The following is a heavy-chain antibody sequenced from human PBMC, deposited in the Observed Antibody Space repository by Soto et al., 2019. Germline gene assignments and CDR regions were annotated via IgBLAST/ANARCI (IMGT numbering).Heavy chain of an antibody. CDR1: GGSISSSRYY. CDR3: ARDGYYGSGRYFDY. J-gene: IGHJ4*02. Sequence: QLQLQESGPGLVKPSETLSLTCTVSGGSISSSRYYWGWIRQPPGKGLEWIGSIYYSGSTYYNPSLKSRVTIFVDTSKNQFSLKLSSVTAADTAVNYCARDGYYGSGRYFDYWGQGTLVTVSS. V-gene: IGHV4-39*02. D-gene: IGHD3-10*01. CDR2: IYYSGST.